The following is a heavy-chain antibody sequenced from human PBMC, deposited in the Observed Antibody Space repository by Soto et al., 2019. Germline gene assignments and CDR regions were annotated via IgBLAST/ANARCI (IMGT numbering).Heavy chain of an antibody. CDR2: ISYDGSNK. D-gene: IGHD2-2*01. Sequence: GGSLRLSCAASGFTFSSYAMHWVRQAPGKGLEWVAVISYDGSNKYYADSVKGRFTISRDNSKNTLYLQMNSLRAEDTAVYYCARDRTIVVVPAAPGGYYYYYGMDVWGQGTTVTVSS. CDR1: GFTFSSYA. CDR3: ARDRTIVVVPAAPGGYYYYYGMDV. J-gene: IGHJ6*02. V-gene: IGHV3-30-3*01.